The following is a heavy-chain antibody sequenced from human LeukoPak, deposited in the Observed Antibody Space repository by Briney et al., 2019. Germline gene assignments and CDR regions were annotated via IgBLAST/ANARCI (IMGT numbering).Heavy chain of an antibody. V-gene: IGHV3-23*01. CDR2: ISGSGGST. CDR1: GFTFSSYA. Sequence: GGSLRLSCAASGFTFSSYAMSWVRQAPGKGLEWVSAISGSGGSTYYADSGRFTISRDNSKNTLYLQMNSLRAEDTAVYYCAKVFWSSTTSSPPPFDFWGRGTRVPVSS. D-gene: IGHD2-2*01. J-gene: IGHJ4*02. CDR3: AKVFWSSTTSSPPPFDF.